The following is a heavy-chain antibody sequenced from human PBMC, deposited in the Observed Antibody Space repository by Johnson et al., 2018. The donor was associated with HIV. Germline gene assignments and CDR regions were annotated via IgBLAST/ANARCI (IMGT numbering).Heavy chain of an antibody. V-gene: IGHV3-30*02. J-gene: IGHJ3*02. CDR1: GFTFSSYG. CDR2: IRDDGSNK. CDR3: ARVSSGGAFDI. D-gene: IGHD3-22*01. Sequence: QVQLVDSGGGVVQPGGSLRLSCAESGFTFSSYGMHWVRQAPGKGLEWVAFIRDDGSNKYYADSVKGRFTISRDNSKNTLYLQMNSLRAGDTAVYYCARVSSGGAFDIWGQGTMFTVSS.